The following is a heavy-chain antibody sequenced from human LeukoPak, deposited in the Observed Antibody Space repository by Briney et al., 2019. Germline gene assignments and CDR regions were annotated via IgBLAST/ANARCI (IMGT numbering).Heavy chain of an antibody. CDR3: AVGGGYSSSWYTPFDY. D-gene: IGHD6-13*01. CDR1: GFIFSYHG. Sequence: GGSLRLSCTASGFIFSYHGMHWVRQAPGKGLEWVAFLRNDGSNKYYRDSVKGRFTISRDNSNNTLYLQMNSLRSEDTAVYYCAVGGGYSSSWYTPFDYWGQGTLVTVSS. J-gene: IGHJ4*02. V-gene: IGHV3-30*02. CDR2: LRNDGSNK.